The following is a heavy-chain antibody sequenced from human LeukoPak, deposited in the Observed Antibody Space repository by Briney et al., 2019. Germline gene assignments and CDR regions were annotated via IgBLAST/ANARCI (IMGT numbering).Heavy chain of an antibody. J-gene: IGHJ4*01. Sequence: QSGGSLRLSCAASGFTFSSYGMHWVRQAPGKGLEWVAVISYDGSNKYYADSVKGRFTISRDNSKNTLYLQMNSLRAEDTAVYYCAKDRIPGIAVAGASDYWGQEPWSPSPQ. V-gene: IGHV3-30*18. CDR3: AKDRIPGIAVAGASDY. CDR1: GFTFSSYG. CDR2: ISYDGSNK. D-gene: IGHD6-19*01.